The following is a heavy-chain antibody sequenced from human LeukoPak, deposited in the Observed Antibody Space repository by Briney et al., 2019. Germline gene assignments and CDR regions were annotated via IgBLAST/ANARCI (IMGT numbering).Heavy chain of an antibody. V-gene: IGHV1-69*13. J-gene: IGHJ4*02. Sequence: ASVKVSCKASGGTFSSYAISWVRQAPGQGLEWMGGIIPIFGTANYAQKFQGRVTITADESTSTAYMELSSLRSEDTAVYYCARDPGIAAAGNYFDYWGQGTLVTVSS. CDR1: GGTFSSYA. CDR3: ARDPGIAAAGNYFDY. D-gene: IGHD6-13*01. CDR2: IIPIFGTA.